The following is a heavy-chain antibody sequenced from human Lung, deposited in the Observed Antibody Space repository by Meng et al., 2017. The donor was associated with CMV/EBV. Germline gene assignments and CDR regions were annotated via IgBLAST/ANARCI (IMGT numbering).Heavy chain of an antibody. J-gene: IGHJ6*02. Sequence: ESXKISCAASGFTFSSYTMNWVRQAPGKGLEWVSYISNTGSVKHYADSLRGRFTVSRDNAKNSLYLQMTSLRADDTAVYYCARDDELQYGIDVWGQGTTVTVSS. CDR1: GFTFSSYT. V-gene: IGHV3-48*04. CDR3: ARDDELQYGIDV. D-gene: IGHD1-26*01. CDR2: ISNTGSVK.